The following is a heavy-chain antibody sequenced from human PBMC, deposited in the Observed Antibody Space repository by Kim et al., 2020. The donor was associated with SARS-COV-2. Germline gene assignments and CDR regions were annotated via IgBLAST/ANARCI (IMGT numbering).Heavy chain of an antibody. CDR3: ARGPNWPNGICKWKGIDW. D-gene: IGHD2-8*01. V-gene: IGHV3-21*01. CDR2: ISSSSSYK. CDR1: GFTFSSYS. Sequence: GGSLRLSCAASGFTFSSYSLNWVRQAPGKGLEWVSSISSSSSYKQYAGSVKGRFTISRDNAKNSLFLQMNNLRPEETAVYYCARGPNWPNGICKWKGIDWWGQEPLVTVPS. J-gene: IGHJ4*02.